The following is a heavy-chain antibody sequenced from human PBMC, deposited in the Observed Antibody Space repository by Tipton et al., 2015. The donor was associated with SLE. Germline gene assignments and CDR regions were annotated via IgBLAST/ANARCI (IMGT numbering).Heavy chain of an antibody. J-gene: IGHJ4*02. CDR2: IRSSGSTI. Sequence: SLRLSCAASGFTFSSYEMNWVRQAPGKGLEWVSYIRSSGSTIYYADSVKGRFTISRDNAKNSLYLQMNSLRAEDTAVYYCARDRLWELLRFDYWGQGTLVTVSS. CDR1: GFTFSSYE. CDR3: ARDRLWELLRFDY. V-gene: IGHV3-48*03. D-gene: IGHD1-26*01.